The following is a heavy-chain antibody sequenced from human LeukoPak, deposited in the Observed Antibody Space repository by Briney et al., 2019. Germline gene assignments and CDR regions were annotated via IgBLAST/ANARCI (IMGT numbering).Heavy chain of an antibody. D-gene: IGHD1-26*01. CDR3: ARDEVGGPLKY. V-gene: IGHV3-48*03. Sequence: GGSLRLSCAASGLTFSSYEMNWVRQAPGKGLEWVSYISRSGSTIYYADSVRGRFTISRDNAKNSLYLQMNSLRAEDTAVYYCARDEVGGPLKYWGQGILVTVSS. CDR1: GLTFSSYE. CDR2: ISRSGSTI. J-gene: IGHJ4*02.